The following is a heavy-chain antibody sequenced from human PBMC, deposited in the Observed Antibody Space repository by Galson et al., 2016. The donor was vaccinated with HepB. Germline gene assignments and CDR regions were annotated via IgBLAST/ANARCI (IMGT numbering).Heavy chain of an antibody. J-gene: IGHJ4*02. CDR3: ATGSPVAGALSDC. D-gene: IGHD6-19*01. V-gene: IGHV3-15*01. CDR2: IKRKKDGATT. CDR1: GFTFSNAW. Sequence: SLRLSCAASGFTFSNAWMSWVRQAPGKGLEWLGRIKRKKDGATTEYAAPVKGRVTISRDDSKNTLYLQMNSLKTEDTAVYYCATGSPVAGALSDCWGQGTLVTVSS.